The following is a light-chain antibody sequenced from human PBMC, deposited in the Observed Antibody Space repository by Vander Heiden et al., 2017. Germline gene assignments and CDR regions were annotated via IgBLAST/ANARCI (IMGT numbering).Light chain of an antibody. Sequence: SSLPPPPSLSASPAPSLTISCPGPSSYVGAYDFVSWHQQHPGKAPKLMIYDVARRPSGVPDRFSGSKSGNTASLTISGLQAEDEADYYCYSYAGRYTFVFGGGTKLTVL. CDR3: YSYAGRYTFV. V-gene: IGLV2-11*01. J-gene: IGLJ2*01. CDR1: SSYVGAYDF. CDR2: DVA.